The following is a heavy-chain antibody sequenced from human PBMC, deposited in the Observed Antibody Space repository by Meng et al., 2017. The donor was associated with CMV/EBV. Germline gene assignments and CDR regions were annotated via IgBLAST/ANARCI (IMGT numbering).Heavy chain of an antibody. CDR2: INHSGST. V-gene: IGHV4-34*01. J-gene: IGHJ6*02. D-gene: IGHD2-2*01. CDR1: GGSFSGYY. CDR3: ARVQRYCSSTSCYPPYYYYGIDV. Sequence: SETLSLTCAVYGGSFSGYYWSWIRQPPGKGLEWIGEINHSGSTNYNPSLKSRVTISVDTSKNQFSLKLSSVTAADTAVYYCARVQRYCSSTSCYPPYYYYGIDVWGQGTTVTVSS.